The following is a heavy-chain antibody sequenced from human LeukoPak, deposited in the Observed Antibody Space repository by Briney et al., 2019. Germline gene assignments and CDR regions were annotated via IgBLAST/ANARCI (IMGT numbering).Heavy chain of an antibody. J-gene: IGHJ4*02. V-gene: IGHV3-30*01. CDR1: GFTFSSYA. CDR2: ISYDGSNK. Sequence: GRSLRLSCAASGFTFSSYAMHWVRQAPGKGLEWVAVISYDGSNKYYGDSVKGRFTISRDNSKNTLYLQMNSLRAEDTAVYYCARDFNGGEYSSSQPGVWGQGTLVTVSS. CDR3: ARDFNGGEYSSSQPGV. D-gene: IGHD6-6*01.